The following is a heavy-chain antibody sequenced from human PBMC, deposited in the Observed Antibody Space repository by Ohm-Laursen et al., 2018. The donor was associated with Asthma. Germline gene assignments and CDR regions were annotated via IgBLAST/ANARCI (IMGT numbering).Heavy chain of an antibody. Sequence: SLRLSCAASGFTFSSYGMHWVRQAPGKGLEWVAVISYDGSNKYYADSVKGRFTISRDNAKNSLYLQMNSLRAEDTAVYYCARGYYGDYVPNYYYYYGMDVWGQGTTVTVSS. J-gene: IGHJ6*02. CDR3: ARGYYGDYVPNYYYYYGMDV. CDR2: ISYDGSNK. V-gene: IGHV3-30*03. CDR1: GFTFSSYG. D-gene: IGHD4-17*01.